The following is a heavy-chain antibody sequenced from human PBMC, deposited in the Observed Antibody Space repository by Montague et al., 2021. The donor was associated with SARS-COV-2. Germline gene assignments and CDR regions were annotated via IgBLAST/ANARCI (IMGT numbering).Heavy chain of an antibody. D-gene: IGHD3-10*01. CDR1: GYTFSSYA. CDR2: ISYDGSNK. Sequence: SLRLSCAASGYTFSSYAMHWVRQAPGKGLEWVAVISYDGSNKYXXXSXXXRFXISRDNSKNTLYLQMNSLRAEDTAVYYCARAAQKQYVLLWFGELLHDAFDIWGQGTMVTVSP. V-gene: IGHV3-30-3*01. J-gene: IGHJ3*02. CDR3: ARAAQKQYVLLWFGELLHDAFDI.